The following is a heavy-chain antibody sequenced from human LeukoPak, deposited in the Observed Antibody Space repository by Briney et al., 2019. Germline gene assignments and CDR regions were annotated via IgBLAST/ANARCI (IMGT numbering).Heavy chain of an antibody. V-gene: IGHV4-61*02. CDR1: GYSISSGSYY. J-gene: IGHJ5*02. Sequence: PSETLSLTCTVSGYSISSGSYYWSWIRQPAGKGLEWIGRIYTSGSTNYNPSLKSRVTISVDTSKNQFSLKLSSVTAADTAVYYCARMVRDYNWFDPWGQGTLVTVSS. CDR2: IYTSGST. CDR3: ARMVRDYNWFDP. D-gene: IGHD3-10*01.